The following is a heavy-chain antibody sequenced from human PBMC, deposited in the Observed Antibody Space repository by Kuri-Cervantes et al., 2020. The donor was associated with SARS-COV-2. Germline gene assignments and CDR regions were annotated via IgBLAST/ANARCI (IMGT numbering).Heavy chain of an antibody. CDR2: INPNSGGT. CDR1: GYTFTDYY. CDR3: AGGPSWCYFWGAYRGGWDSFDI. D-gene: IGHD3-16*02. Sequence: ASVKVSCKASGYTFTDYYIHWVRQAPGQGLEWMGWINPNSGGTNSAQKFQVWVIMTRDTSISTAYMELSRLGSDATAVYYFAGGPSWCYFWGAYRGGWDSFDIWGQGTMVTVSS. J-gene: IGHJ3*02. V-gene: IGHV1-2*04.